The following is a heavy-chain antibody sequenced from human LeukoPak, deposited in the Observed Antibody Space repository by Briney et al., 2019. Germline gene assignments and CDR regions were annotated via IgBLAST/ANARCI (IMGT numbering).Heavy chain of an antibody. J-gene: IGHJ3*02. D-gene: IGHD4-11*01. Sequence: GGSLRLSCAASGFTVSSNYMSWVRQAPGKGLEWVSVIYSGGSTYYADSVKGRFTISRDNSKNTLYLQMNSLRAEDTAVYYCARDMDTVTTRAFDIWGQGTMVTVSS. CDR3: ARDMDTVTTRAFDI. CDR2: IYSGGST. CDR1: GFTVSSNY. V-gene: IGHV3-66*02.